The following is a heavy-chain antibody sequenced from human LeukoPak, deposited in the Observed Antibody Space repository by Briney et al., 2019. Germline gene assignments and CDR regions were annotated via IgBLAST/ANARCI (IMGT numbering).Heavy chain of an antibody. V-gene: IGHV4-34*01. CDR3: ARGVQQLVLFDY. CDR1: GGSFSGYY. CDR2: INHSGST. D-gene: IGHD6-6*01. J-gene: IGHJ4*02. Sequence: SETLSLTCAVCGGSFSGYYWSWIRQPPGKGLEWIGEINHSGSTNYNPSLKSRVTISVDTSKNQFSLKLSSVTAADTAVYYCARGVQQLVLFDYWGQGTLVTVSS.